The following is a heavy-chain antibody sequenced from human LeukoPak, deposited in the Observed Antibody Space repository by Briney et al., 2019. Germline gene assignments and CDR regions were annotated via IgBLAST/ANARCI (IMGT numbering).Heavy chain of an antibody. CDR3: ASYSSGWYEPDY. V-gene: IGHV3-21*01. D-gene: IGHD6-19*01. CDR1: GFTFSSYW. J-gene: IGHJ4*02. CDR2: ISSSSSYI. Sequence: GGSLRLSCAASGFTFSSYWMHWVRQAPGKGLEWVPSISSSSSYIYYADSVKGRFTISRDNAKNSLYLQMNSLRAEDTAVYYCASYSSGWYEPDYWGQGTLVTVSS.